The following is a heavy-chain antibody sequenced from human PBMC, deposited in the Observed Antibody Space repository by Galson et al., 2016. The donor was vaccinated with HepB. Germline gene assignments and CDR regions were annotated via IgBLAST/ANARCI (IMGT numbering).Heavy chain of an antibody. Sequence: LSLTCTVSGGSISSRGYYWSWIRQHPGKGLEWIGYIYYSGGTYYNPSLQSRLTISLDTSKNHFSLKLDSVTAADTAVDYCAGYEVVSFDYWGQGTLVTVSS. CDR3: AGYEVVSFDY. J-gene: IGHJ4*02. D-gene: IGHD2-15*01. V-gene: IGHV4-31*03. CDR1: GGSISSRGYY. CDR2: IYYSGGT.